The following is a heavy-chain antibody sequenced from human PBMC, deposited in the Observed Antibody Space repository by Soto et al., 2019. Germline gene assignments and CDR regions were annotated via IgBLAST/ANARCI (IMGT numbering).Heavy chain of an antibody. CDR2: INPSGGAP. V-gene: IGHV1-46*01. J-gene: IGHJ4*02. Sequence: ASVKVSCKASGYTFTSCYIHWVRQAPGQGLEWMGIINPSGGAPSYAQKFQGRVTMTSDTSTSTVYIELSSLRSEDTAVYYCARDGRYSGSYGGYYFDYWGQGTLVTVSS. CDR1: GYTFTSCY. D-gene: IGHD1-26*01. CDR3: ARDGRYSGSYGGYYFDY.